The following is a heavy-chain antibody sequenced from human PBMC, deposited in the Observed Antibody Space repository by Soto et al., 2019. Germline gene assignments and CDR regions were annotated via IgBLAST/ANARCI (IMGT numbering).Heavy chain of an antibody. Sequence: QVQLVESGGGVVQPGRSLRLCCAASGFTFSSYAMHWVRQAPGKGLEWVAVISYDGSNKYYADSVKGRFTISRDNSKNTLYLQMNSLRAEDTAVYYCARVRRDGYKADAFDISGQGTMVTVSS. CDR3: ARVRRDGYKADAFDI. D-gene: IGHD5-12*01. CDR2: ISYDGSNK. CDR1: GFTFSSYA. J-gene: IGHJ3*02. V-gene: IGHV3-30-3*01.